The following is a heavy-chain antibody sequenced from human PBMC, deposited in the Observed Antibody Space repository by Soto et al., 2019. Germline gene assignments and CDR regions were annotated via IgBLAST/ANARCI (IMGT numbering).Heavy chain of an antibody. D-gene: IGHD6-6*01. CDR2: ISSSGTVT. CDR1: GFTFRDYD. CDR3: ARKGPRAARPNH. J-gene: IGHJ5*02. Sequence: QVQLVESGGGLVRPGGSLRLSCAASGFTFRDYDMSWIRQAPGKGLEWVSCISSSGTVTNYADSVKGRFTISRDNAQNSLYGDMNSLRFEDTAVYYGARKGPRAARPNHWGQGTLVTVSS. V-gene: IGHV3-11*01.